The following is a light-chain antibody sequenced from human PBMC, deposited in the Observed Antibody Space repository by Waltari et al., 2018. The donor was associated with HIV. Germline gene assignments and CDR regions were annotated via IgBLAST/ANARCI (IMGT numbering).Light chain of an antibody. CDR2: DNS. V-gene: IGLV1-51*01. CDR1: SSNIWDID. CDR3: GTWDSSLTAVV. Sequence: SVLTQPTSVSAAPGQKVTISCPASSSNIWDIDVSWYQQLPGTAPKLLIYDNSKRPSGIPDRFSGSKSGTSATLAINRLQTGDEADYYCGTWDSSLTAVVFGGGTKLTVL. J-gene: IGLJ2*01.